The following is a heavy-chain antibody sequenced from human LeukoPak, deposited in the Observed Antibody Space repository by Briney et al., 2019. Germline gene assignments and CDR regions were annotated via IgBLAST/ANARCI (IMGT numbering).Heavy chain of an antibody. CDR3: AKRYCGGDCYPGVDY. J-gene: IGHJ4*02. V-gene: IGHV3-23*01. D-gene: IGHD2-21*02. CDR2: ISGSGGST. Sequence: GRSLRLSCAASGFTFSSYAMSWVRQAPGKGLERVSAISGSGGSTYYADSVKGRFTISRDNSKNTLYLQMNSLRAEDTAVYYCAKRYCGGDCYPGVDYWGQGTLVTVSS. CDR1: GFTFSSYA.